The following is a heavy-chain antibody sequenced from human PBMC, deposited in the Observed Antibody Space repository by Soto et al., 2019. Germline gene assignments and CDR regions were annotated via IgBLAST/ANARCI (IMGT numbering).Heavy chain of an antibody. CDR3: ARRCSGGSCYPGYYYYGMDV. D-gene: IGHD2-15*01. CDR2: IYYSGST. V-gene: IGHV4-39*01. Sequence: SETLSLTCTVSGGSISSSTYYWGWIRQPPGKGLEWIGNIYYSGSTYYNPSLTSRVTISVDTSKNQFSLKLSSVTAADTAVYYCARRCSGGSCYPGYYYYGMDVWGQGTTVTVSS. J-gene: IGHJ6*02. CDR1: GGSISSSTYY.